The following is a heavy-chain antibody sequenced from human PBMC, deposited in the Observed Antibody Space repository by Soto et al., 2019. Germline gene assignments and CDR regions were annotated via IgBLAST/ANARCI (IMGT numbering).Heavy chain of an antibody. V-gene: IGHV3-15*07. CDR1: GFTFGNAW. CDR3: TTVHFDVLTGSFDY. D-gene: IGHD3-9*01. Sequence: EVHLVESGGGLVKPGGSLRLSCAASGFTFGNAWMNWFRQAPGKGLEWVGRIKSKIHGGTTDYAAPVRGRFTISRDDSQNTLFLQMHSLKPEDAAVYYCTTVHFDVLTGSFDYCVQGTLVTVSS. CDR2: IKSKIHGGTT. J-gene: IGHJ4*02.